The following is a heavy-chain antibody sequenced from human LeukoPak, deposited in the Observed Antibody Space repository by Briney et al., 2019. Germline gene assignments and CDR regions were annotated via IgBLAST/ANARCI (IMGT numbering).Heavy chain of an antibody. Sequence: GGSLRLSCAASGFTFSSYSMNWVRQAPGKGLEWVSSISSSSSYIYYADSVKGRFTISRDNAKNSLYLQMNSLRAEDTAVYYCAREFQEDYYDSSPNWFDPWGQGTLVTVSS. V-gene: IGHV3-21*01. CDR1: GFTFSSYS. CDR3: AREFQEDYYDSSPNWFDP. J-gene: IGHJ5*02. D-gene: IGHD3-22*01. CDR2: ISSSSSYI.